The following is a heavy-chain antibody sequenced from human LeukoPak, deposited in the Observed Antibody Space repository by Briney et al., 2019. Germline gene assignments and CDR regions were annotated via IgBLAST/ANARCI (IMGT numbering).Heavy chain of an antibody. V-gene: IGHV4-34*01. CDR1: GFTFGSYE. Sequence: GSLRLSCEASGFTFGSYEMNWVRQAPGKGLEWIGEINHSGTTNYNPSLRSRVTISVDTSKNQFSLNLSSVTAADTAVYYCARSGYDFWSGYYRRATAITKYSYFDPWGQGTLVTVSS. CDR2: INHSGTT. CDR3: ARSGYDFWSGYYRRATAITKYSYFDP. J-gene: IGHJ5*02. D-gene: IGHD3-3*01.